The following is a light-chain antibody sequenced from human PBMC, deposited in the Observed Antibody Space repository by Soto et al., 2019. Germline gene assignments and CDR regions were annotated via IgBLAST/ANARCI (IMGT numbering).Light chain of an antibody. V-gene: IGLV2-14*03. CDR3: TSWTTSTTMI. CDR2: DVN. Sequence: SALTQPASVSGSPGQSITISCTGTSSDIGAYNFVSWYQQHPGKAPKLMLYDVNIRPSGVSNRFSGSKSGNTASLTISGLQAEDEADYYCTSWTTSTTMIFGGVTKVTVL. CDR1: SSDIGAYNF. J-gene: IGLJ2*01.